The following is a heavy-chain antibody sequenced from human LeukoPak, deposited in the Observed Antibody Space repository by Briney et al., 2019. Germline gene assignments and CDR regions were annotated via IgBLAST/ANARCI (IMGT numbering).Heavy chain of an antibody. J-gene: IGHJ4*02. Sequence: PGGSLRLSCVASGSTFSSYAMSWVRQAPGKGLEWVSAIRGSGGGTYYADSVKGRLTISRDNSKNTLYLQMNSLRAEDTAVYFCAKDRSDSSRWYAGSHWGQGTLVTVSS. V-gene: IGHV3-23*01. CDR2: IRGSGGGT. CDR3: AKDRSDSSRWYAGSH. D-gene: IGHD6-13*01. CDR1: GSTFSSYA.